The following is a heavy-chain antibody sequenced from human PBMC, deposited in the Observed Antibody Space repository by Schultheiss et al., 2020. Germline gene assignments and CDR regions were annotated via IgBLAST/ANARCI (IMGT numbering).Heavy chain of an antibody. J-gene: IGHJ4*02. CDR2: IYSCGST. CDR3: ARDLMSGGGGDY. V-gene: IGHV3-53*01. CDR1: GFTVSSNY. Sequence: GGSLRLSCAASGFTVSSNYMSWVRQAPGKGLEWVSVIYSCGSTYYADSVKGRFTISRDNSKNTLYLQMNSLRAEDTAVYYCARDLMSGGGGDYWGQGTLVTVAS. D-gene: IGHD3-16*01.